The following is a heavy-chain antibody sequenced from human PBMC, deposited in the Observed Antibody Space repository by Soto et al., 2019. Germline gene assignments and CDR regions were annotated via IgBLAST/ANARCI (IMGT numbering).Heavy chain of an antibody. D-gene: IGHD3-3*01. CDR3: ASRGIIYDFWSGYYDTEFDY. V-gene: IGHV1-46*03. J-gene: IGHJ4*02. Sequence: GASVKVSCKASGYTFTSYYMHWVRQAPGQGLEWMGIIIPSGGSTSYAQKFQGRVTMTRDTSTSTVYMELSSLRSEDTAVYYCASRGIIYDFWSGYYDTEFDYWGQGTLVTVSS. CDR1: GYTFTSYY. CDR2: IIPSGGST.